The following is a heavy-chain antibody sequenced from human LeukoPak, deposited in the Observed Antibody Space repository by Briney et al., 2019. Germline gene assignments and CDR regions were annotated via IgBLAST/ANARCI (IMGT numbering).Heavy chain of an antibody. D-gene: IGHD4-23*01. V-gene: IGHV1-18*01. J-gene: IGHJ4*02. Sequence: ASVKVSCKASGYTLTNYNISWVRQAPGQGLEWMGWINTYKGDTLYAQKLQGRVTMTADTSTNTAYMELRSLRFDDTAVYYCAREFGHCYGDNCFYFFDTWGKGFRVTVSS. CDR1: GYTLTNYN. CDR2: INTYKGDT. CDR3: AREFGHCYGDNCFYFFDT.